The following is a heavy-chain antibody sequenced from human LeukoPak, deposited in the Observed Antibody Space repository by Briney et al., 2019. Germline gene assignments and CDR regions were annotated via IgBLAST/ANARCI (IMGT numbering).Heavy chain of an antibody. CDR1: GYTLTELS. J-gene: IGHJ4*02. CDR2: FDPEDGET. Sequence: ASVKVSCKVSGYTLTELSMHWVRQAPGKGLEWMGGFDPEDGETIYPQKFQGRVTMTEDTSTDTAYMELSSLRSEDTAVYYCATLYYDSSGYYFDYWGQGTLVTVSS. V-gene: IGHV1-24*01. CDR3: ATLYYDSSGYYFDY. D-gene: IGHD3-22*01.